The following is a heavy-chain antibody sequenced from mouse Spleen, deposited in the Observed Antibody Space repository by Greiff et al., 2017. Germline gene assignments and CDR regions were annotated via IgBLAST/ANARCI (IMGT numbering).Heavy chain of an antibody. V-gene: IGHV1-39*01. CDR3: ARKGYGNYDAMDY. CDR1: GYSFTGYN. J-gene: IGHJ4*01. CDR2: IDPYYGGT. Sequence: EVKLMESGPELEKPGASVKISCKASGYSFTGYNMNWVKQSNGKSLEWIGNIDPYYGGTSYNQKFKGKATLTADKSSSTAYMQLNSLTSEDSAVYYCARKGYGNYDAMDYWGQGTSVTVSS. D-gene: IGHD2-10*02.